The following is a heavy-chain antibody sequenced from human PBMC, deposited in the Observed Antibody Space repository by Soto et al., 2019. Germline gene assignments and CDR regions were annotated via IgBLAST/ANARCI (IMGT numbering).Heavy chain of an antibody. Sequence: GESLKISCKGSGYSFTSYWIGWVRQMPGKGLEWMGIIYPDDSDTRYSPSFQGQVTISADSSISTAYLQWSSLKASDTAMYYCARQKNDLLTGYYRYYAMDVWGQGTTVTVSS. D-gene: IGHD3-9*01. CDR3: ARQKNDLLTGYYRYYAMDV. CDR1: GYSFTSYW. V-gene: IGHV5-51*01. CDR2: IYPDDSDT. J-gene: IGHJ6*02.